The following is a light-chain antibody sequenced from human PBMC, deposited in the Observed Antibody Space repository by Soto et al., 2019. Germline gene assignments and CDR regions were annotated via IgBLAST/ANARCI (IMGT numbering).Light chain of an antibody. V-gene: IGKV3-20*01. J-gene: IGKJ1*01. CDR2: CAS. Sequence: EIVLTQSPGTLSLSPGERATLSCRASQSVSSTYFAWYQQKPGQAPRLLIYCASTSATGIPDRFSGSGSGTDFTLIINRLEPEDFAVYYCQQYGSSPRTFGHGTKVEIK. CDR3: QQYGSSPRT. CDR1: QSVSSTY.